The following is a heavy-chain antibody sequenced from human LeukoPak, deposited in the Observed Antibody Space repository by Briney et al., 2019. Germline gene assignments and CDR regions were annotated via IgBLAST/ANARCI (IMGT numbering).Heavy chain of an antibody. CDR1: GGSISTYY. CDR3: ARHGYCSGGSCYWDY. Sequence: SETLSLTCTVSGGSISTYYWSWIRQPPGKGLEWIAYIDYSGSTSYNPSLKSRVSISIDTSKNQFSLRLSSVTAADTAVYYCARHGYCSGGSCYWDYWGQGTLVTVSS. CDR2: IDYSGST. V-gene: IGHV4-59*08. J-gene: IGHJ4*02. D-gene: IGHD2-15*01.